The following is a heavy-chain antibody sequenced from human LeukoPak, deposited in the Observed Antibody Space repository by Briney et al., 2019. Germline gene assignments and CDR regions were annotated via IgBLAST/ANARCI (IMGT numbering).Heavy chain of an antibody. CDR3: ARGYYYGSGS. CDR1: GGSISSYY. J-gene: IGHJ4*02. D-gene: IGHD3-10*01. Sequence: SSETLSLTCTVSGGSISSYYWSWIRQPPGKGLEWIGYIYYSGSTNYNPSLKSRVTISVDTSKNQFSLKLSSVTAADTAVYYCARGYYYGSGSWGQGTLVTVSS. V-gene: IGHV4-59*12. CDR2: IYYSGST.